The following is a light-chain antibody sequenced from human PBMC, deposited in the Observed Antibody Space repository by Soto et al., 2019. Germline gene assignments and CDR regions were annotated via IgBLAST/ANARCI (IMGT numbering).Light chain of an antibody. CDR2: KAS. J-gene: IGKJ1*01. CDR3: QHYNTYST. CDR1: QSISSW. V-gene: IGKV1-5*03. Sequence: DVQLTQSHSTLSASVGDRVMITCRASQSISSWLAWYQQKPGKAPKLLIYKASSLESGVPSRFSGSGSGTEFTLTISSLQPDDFATYYCQHYNTYSTFGQGTKVDIK.